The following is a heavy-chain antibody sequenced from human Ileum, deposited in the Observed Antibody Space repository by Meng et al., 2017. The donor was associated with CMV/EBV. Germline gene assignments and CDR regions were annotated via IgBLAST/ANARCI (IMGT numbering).Heavy chain of an antibody. D-gene: IGHD2/OR15-2a*01. CDR2: IYYSGST. CDR3: ARASMAGYFGWFDP. CDR1: GGSISSYY. Sequence: TVSGGSISSYYWSWIRQPPGKGLEWIGYIYYSGSTNYNPSLKSRVTISVDTSKNQFSLKLSSVTAADTAVYYCARASMAGYFGWFDPWGQGTLVTVSS. J-gene: IGHJ5*02. V-gene: IGHV4-59*01.